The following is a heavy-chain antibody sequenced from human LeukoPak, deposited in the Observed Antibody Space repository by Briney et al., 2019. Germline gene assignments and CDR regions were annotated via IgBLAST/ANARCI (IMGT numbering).Heavy chain of an antibody. Sequence: SETLSLTCTVSGGSISSGDYYWSWIRQPPGKGLEWIGYIYYSGSTYYNPSLKSRVTISVDTSKNQFSLKLSPVTAADTAVYYCARVRYSGYEGDDYWGQGTLVTVSS. CDR1: GGSISSGDYY. D-gene: IGHD5-12*01. J-gene: IGHJ4*02. CDR2: IYYSGST. V-gene: IGHV4-30-4*01. CDR3: ARVRYSGYEGDDY.